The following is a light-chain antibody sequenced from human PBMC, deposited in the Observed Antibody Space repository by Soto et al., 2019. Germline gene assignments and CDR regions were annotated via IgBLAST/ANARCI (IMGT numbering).Light chain of an antibody. CDR1: QSVDIN. CDR3: QQYRGWPRT. V-gene: IGKV3-15*01. CDR2: GAS. Sequence: EIVLTQSPATLSVSPGERVTLSCRASQSVDINLAWYQQKPGQAPRLLIYGASTRATDMPGRFRGSGAGAEFTLTISSLQSEDSAVYYCQQYRGWPRTFGQGIKVEIK. J-gene: IGKJ1*01.